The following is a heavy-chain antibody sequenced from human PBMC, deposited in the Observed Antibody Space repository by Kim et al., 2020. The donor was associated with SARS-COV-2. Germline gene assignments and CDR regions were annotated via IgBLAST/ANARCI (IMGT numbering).Heavy chain of an antibody. D-gene: IGHD3-10*01. J-gene: IGHJ4*02. Sequence: GGSLRLSCAASGFTFSNAWVSWVRQGPGKGLEWVGRFKANPEGGTTAYAAPARRRFTIPRDASKPTLHLQMNSPKTEDTAVYYCTTEGTYWGQGTLVTVSS. V-gene: IGHV3-15*01. CDR1: GFTFSNAW. CDR3: TTEGTY. CDR2: FKANPEGGTT.